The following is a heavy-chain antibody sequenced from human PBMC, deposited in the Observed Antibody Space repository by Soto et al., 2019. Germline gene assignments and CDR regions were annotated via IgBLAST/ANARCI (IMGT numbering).Heavy chain of an antibody. V-gene: IGHV3-11*06. CDR1: GFTFSDHY. J-gene: IGHJ4*02. D-gene: IGHD3-9*01. CDR2: SSNSGSFT. CDR3: VRSGDNYNILDY. Sequence: GGSLRLSCAASGFTFSDHYMSWIRQAPGKGLEWIGYSSNSGSFTRYADSVKGRFSISRDNAKNSLFLQINSLRGDDTAIYYCVRSGDNYNILDYWGQGTPVTVSS.